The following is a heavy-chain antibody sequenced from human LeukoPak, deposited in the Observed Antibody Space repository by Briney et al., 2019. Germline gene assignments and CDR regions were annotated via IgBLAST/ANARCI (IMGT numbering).Heavy chain of an antibody. CDR1: GFTFGDYA. J-gene: IGHJ4*02. Sequence: PGGSLRLSCIASGFTFGDYAMSWFRKAPGKGLEWVGLIRSKTYGGTTEYAASVKGRFTISRDDFKSIAYLQMNSLKTEDTAVYYCTRVAVHGDYSDYWGQGTLVTVSS. CDR2: IRSKTYGGTT. CDR3: TRVAVHGDYSDY. D-gene: IGHD4-17*01. V-gene: IGHV3-49*03.